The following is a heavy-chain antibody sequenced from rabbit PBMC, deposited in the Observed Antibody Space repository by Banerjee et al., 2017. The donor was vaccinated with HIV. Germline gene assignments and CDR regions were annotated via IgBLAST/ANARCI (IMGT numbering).Heavy chain of an antibody. V-gene: IGHV1S45*01. CDR3: ARNYVNAFDP. D-gene: IGHD1-1*01. J-gene: IGHJ2*01. Sequence: LEESGGGLVKPGGTLTLTCTVSGFSFSSNWICWVRQAPGKGLEWIACIDTNDGDTDYANWPKGRFTISKTSSTTVTLQMTSLTAAGTATYFCARNYVNAFDPWGPGTLVTVS. CDR2: IDTNDGDT. CDR1: GFSFSSNW.